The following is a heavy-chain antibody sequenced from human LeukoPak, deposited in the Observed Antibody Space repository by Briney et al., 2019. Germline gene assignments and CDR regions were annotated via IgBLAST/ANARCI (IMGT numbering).Heavy chain of an antibody. CDR2: ISWNSGSI. CDR1: GFTFDDYA. D-gene: IGHD2-2*01. V-gene: IGHV3-9*01. CDR3: ARDRSRFYY. Sequence: GGSLRLSCAASGFTFDDYAMHWVRQAPGKGLEWVSGISWNSGSIGYVDSVKGRFTISRDNAKKSLYLQMNSLRAEDTAVYYCARDRSRFYYWGQGTPVTVSS. J-gene: IGHJ4*02.